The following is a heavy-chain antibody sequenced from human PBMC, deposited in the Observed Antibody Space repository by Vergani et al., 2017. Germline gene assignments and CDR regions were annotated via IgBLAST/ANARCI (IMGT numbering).Heavy chain of an antibody. CDR1: GYTFTSYY. J-gene: IGHJ4*02. V-gene: IGHV1-46*01. CDR2: INPSGGST. CDR3: ALGDKRYCSGTSCDQFDD. Sequence: QVQLVQFGAEVKKPGASVKVSCKASGYTFTSYYMHWVRQAPGQGLEWMGIINPSGGSTSYAQKFQGRVTMTRDTSTSTVYMELSSLRSEDTSVYYCALGDKRYCSGTSCDQFDDWGEGTLVTV. D-gene: IGHD2-2*01.